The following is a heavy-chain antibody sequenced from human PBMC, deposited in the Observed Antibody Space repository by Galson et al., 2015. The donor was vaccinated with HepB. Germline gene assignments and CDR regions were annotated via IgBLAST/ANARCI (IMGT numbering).Heavy chain of an antibody. CDR1: GGSISSYY. V-gene: IGHV4-59*01. CDR3: ARDRPAGSSWPQYYYYGMDV. D-gene: IGHD6-13*01. CDR2: IYYSRST. Sequence: SETLSLTCTVSGGSISSYYWSWIRQPPGKGLEWIGYIYYSRSTNYNPSLKSRVTITVDTSKNQFSLKLSSVTAADTAVYYCARDRPAGSSWPQYYYYGMDVWGQGTTVTVSS. J-gene: IGHJ6*02.